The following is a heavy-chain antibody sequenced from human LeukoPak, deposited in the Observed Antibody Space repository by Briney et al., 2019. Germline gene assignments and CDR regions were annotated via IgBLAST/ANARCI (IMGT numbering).Heavy chain of an antibody. Sequence: GGSLRLSCAASGFIFSKAWMAWVRQAPGKGLEWIGHIKTEAEDGTTDYAAPVKGRFTISRDDAKSTLYLQMNSLNTEDTAVYFCTSALNLVLGELLGYWGQGTLVTVSS. D-gene: IGHD3-16*01. V-gene: IGHV3-15*01. J-gene: IGHJ4*02. CDR2: IKTEAEDGTT. CDR3: TSALNLVLGELLGY. CDR1: GFIFSKAW.